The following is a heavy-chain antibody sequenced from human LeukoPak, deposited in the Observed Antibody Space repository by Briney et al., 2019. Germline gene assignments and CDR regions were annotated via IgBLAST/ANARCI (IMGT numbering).Heavy chain of an antibody. Sequence: GGSLRLSCAASGFTFSTYGMHWVRQAPGKGLEWVSVISFHGSVRFYADSVKGRFTISRDNSRNTLYLQMDSLRAEDTSVYYCAKPTQTSGTWHFDYWGQGTLVTVSS. CDR2: ISFHGSVR. CDR1: GFTFSTYG. D-gene: IGHD6-25*01. CDR3: AKPTQTSGTWHFDY. V-gene: IGHV3-30*18. J-gene: IGHJ4*02.